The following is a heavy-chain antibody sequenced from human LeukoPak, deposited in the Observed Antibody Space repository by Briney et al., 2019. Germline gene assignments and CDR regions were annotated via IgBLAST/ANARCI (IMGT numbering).Heavy chain of an antibody. CDR1: GYSISSGYY. V-gene: IGHV3-11*04. CDR3: ARASRGDILTGYDFDY. D-gene: IGHD3-9*01. CDR2: ISSSSSTI. J-gene: IGHJ4*02. Sequence: LSLTCAVSGYSISSGYYWGWIRQPPGKGLEWVSYISSSSSTIYYADSVKGRFTISRDNAKNSLYLQMNSLRAEDTAVYYCARASRGDILTGYDFDYWGQGTLVTVSS.